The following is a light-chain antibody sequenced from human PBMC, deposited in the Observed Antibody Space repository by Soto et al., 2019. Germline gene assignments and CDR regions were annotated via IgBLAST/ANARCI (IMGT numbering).Light chain of an antibody. CDR3: QQYYSTLALT. V-gene: IGKV4-1*01. CDR1: QSVLYSSNNKNY. Sequence: DIVMTQSPDSLAVSLGERVTINCKSSQSVLYSSNNKNYLAWYQQKPGQPPRLLIYWASTRQSGVPDRFSGSGSGTDFTLTTSSLQAEDVAVYYCQQYYSTLALTFGGGTKVEIK. J-gene: IGKJ4*01. CDR2: WAS.